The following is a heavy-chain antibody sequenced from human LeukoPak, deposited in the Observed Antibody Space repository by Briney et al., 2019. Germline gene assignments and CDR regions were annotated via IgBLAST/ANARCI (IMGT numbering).Heavy chain of an antibody. CDR1: NGSISSYY. D-gene: IGHD6-19*01. Sequence: SETLSLTCTVSNGSISSYYWSWIRQPAGKGLDWIGRIHASGSTNYNPSLKSRVTMSVDTPKNQFSLKLSSVTAADTAIYFCARGDRAVAGAWGWFDPWGQGTLVTVSS. J-gene: IGHJ5*02. CDR3: ARGDRAVAGAWGWFDP. CDR2: IHASGST. V-gene: IGHV4-4*07.